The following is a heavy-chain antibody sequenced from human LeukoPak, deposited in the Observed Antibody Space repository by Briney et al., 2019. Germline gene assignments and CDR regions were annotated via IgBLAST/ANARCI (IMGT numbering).Heavy chain of an antibody. CDR3: ARALPMIVVVMTV. CDR1: GFTFSSYG. Sequence: GRSLRLSCAASGFTFSSYGMHWVRQAPGKGLEWVAVISYDGSNKYYADSVKGRFTISRDNSKNTLYLQMNSLRAEDTAVYYCARALPMIVVVMTVWGQGTLVTVSS. D-gene: IGHD3-22*01. J-gene: IGHJ4*02. V-gene: IGHV3-30*03. CDR2: ISYDGSNK.